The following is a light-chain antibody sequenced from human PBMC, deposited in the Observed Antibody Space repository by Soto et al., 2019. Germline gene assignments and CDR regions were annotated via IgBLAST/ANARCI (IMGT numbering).Light chain of an antibody. V-gene: IGLV1-51*01. CDR1: RSNIGGNY. Sequence: QSVLTQPPSVSAAPGQRVTISCSGSRSNIGGNYVSWYQVVPRTAPKLLIYDNHKRHSGVPDRFSGSKSGTSATLGIADLHAGDEAHYYCGTWDINLDTVVFGGGTKLTVL. CDR3: GTWDINLDTVV. CDR2: DNH. J-gene: IGLJ2*01.